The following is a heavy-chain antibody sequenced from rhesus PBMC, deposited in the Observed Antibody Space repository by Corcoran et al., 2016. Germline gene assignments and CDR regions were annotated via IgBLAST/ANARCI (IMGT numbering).Heavy chain of an antibody. J-gene: IGHJ4*01. Sequence: EVQLVETGGGLVQPGGSLKLSCAASGFTFSSYGMSWVRQAPGQGLEWVSAINSGGGSTYYADSVKGRFTISRDNSKNTLSLQMNSLRAEDTAVYYCAKKRGIAAASFDYWGQGVLVTVSS. CDR1: GFTFSSYG. V-gene: IGHV3S5*01. CDR2: INSGGGST. D-gene: IGHD6-25*01. CDR3: AKKRGIAAASFDY.